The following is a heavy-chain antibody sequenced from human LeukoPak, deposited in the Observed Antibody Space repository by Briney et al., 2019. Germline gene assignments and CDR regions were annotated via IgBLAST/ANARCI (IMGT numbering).Heavy chain of an antibody. J-gene: IGHJ3*02. CDR1: GFTFDDYG. V-gene: IGHV3-20*04. D-gene: IGHD1-26*01. Sequence: GGSLRLSCAASGFTFDDYGMSWVRQAPGKGLEWVSSINWNGGSTGYTDSVKGRFTISRDNAKNSLYLQMNSLRAEDTAVYYCARSGGATTYAFDIWGQGTMVTVSS. CDR3: ARSGGATTYAFDI. CDR2: INWNGGST.